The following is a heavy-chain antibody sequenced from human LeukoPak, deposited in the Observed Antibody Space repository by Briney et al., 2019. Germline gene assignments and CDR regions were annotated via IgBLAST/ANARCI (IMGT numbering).Heavy chain of an antibody. CDR1: GYTFTGYY. Sequence: GASVKVSCKASGYTFTGYYMHWVRQAPGQGLEWMGWMNPNSGNTGYAQKFQGRVTMTRNTSISTAYMELSSLRSEDTAVYYCARGPYYYDSSGYYDQDYWGQGTLVTVSS. D-gene: IGHD3-22*01. CDR3: ARGPYYYDSSGYYDQDY. J-gene: IGHJ4*02. CDR2: MNPNSGNT. V-gene: IGHV1-8*02.